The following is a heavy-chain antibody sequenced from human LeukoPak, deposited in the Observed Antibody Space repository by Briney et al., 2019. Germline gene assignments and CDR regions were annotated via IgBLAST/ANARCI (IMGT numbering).Heavy chain of an antibody. V-gene: IGHV5-51*01. CDR2: IYPGDSDT. CDR1: GYSFTTYW. Sequence: GESLKISCKGSGYSFTTYWIGWVRQMPGKGLEWMGIIYPGDSDTRYSPSFQGQVNISADKSISTAYLQWSSLKASDTAMYYCARSEMATVLSQDYWGQGTLVTVSS. J-gene: IGHJ4*02. CDR3: ARSEMATVLSQDY. D-gene: IGHD5-24*01.